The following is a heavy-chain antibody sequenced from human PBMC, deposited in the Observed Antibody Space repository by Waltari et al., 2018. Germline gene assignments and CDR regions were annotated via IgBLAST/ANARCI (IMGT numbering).Heavy chain of an antibody. D-gene: IGHD3-3*01. CDR2: IYHSGST. CDR1: GYSISSGYY. V-gene: IGHV4-38-2*01. J-gene: IGHJ5*02. CDR3: ARGPDTYYDFWSGYYGNWFDP. Sequence: QVQLQESGPGLVKPSETLSLTCAVSGYSISSGYYWGWIRQPPGQGLEWIGSIYHSGSTYYNPSLKSRVTISVDTSKNQFSLKLSSVTAADTAVYYCARGPDTYYDFWSGYYGNWFDPWGQGTLVTVSS.